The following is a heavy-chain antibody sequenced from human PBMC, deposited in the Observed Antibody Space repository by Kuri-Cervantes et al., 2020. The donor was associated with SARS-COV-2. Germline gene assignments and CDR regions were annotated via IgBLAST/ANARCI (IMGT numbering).Heavy chain of an antibody. CDR2: IDWDDDK. Sequence: SGATLVKPTQTLKLTCTFSGFSLTTSGMCVSWIRQPPGRAMEWLARIDWDDDKFYSTSLKTRLTISKDTSKNQVVLTLTNMDPMDTATYYCARSLIRGVLPEEFEIWGQGTMVTVSS. D-gene: IGHD3-10*01. CDR1: GFSLTTSGMC. CDR3: ARSLIRGVLPEEFEI. J-gene: IGHJ3*02. V-gene: IGHV2-70*17.